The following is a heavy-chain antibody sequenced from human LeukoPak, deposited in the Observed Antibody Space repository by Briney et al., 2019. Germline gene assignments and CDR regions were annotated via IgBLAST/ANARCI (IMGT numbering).Heavy chain of an antibody. CDR1: GFTFSTYG. D-gene: IGHD2-2*01. CDR2: IWDDGTNK. J-gene: IGHJ3*02. V-gene: IGHV3-33*01. CDR3: ARAEVPGAIKSGAFDI. Sequence: PGRSLRLSCAASGFTFSTYGMHWVRQAPGKGLAWVAVIWDDGTNKYYADSAKGRFTISRDNSRNTLYLQMNSLRAEDTAVYYCARAEVPGAIKSGAFDIWGQGTMVTVSS.